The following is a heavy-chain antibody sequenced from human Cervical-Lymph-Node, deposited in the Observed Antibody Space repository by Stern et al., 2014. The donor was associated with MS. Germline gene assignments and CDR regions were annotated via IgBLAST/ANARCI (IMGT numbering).Heavy chain of an antibody. D-gene: IGHD3-22*01. CDR3: ARVDYYDSSGTFDY. Sequence: QVQLQQWGAGLLKPSETLSLTCAVYGGSFSGYYWSWIRQPPGKGLEWIGEINHSGSTNYNPSLKSRVTISVDTSKNQFSLKLSSVTAADTAVYYCARVDYYDSSGTFDYWGQGTLVTVSS. V-gene: IGHV4-34*01. J-gene: IGHJ4*02. CDR2: INHSGST. CDR1: GGSFSGYY.